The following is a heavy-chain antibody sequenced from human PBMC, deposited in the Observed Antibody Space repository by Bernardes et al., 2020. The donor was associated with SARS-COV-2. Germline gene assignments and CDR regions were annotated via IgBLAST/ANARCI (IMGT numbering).Heavy chain of an antibody. V-gene: IGHV3-NL1*01. D-gene: IGHD6-13*01. J-gene: IGHJ6*02. CDR2: IYSGGST. Sequence: GGSLRLSCAASGFTFSSYGMHWVRQAPGKGLEWVAVIYSGGSTYYADSVKGRFTISRDNSKNTLYLQMNSLRAEDTAVYYCARDCGAAAARTCYYYYGMDVWSQGTTVTVSS. CDR1: GFTFSSYG. CDR3: ARDCGAAAARTCYYYYGMDV.